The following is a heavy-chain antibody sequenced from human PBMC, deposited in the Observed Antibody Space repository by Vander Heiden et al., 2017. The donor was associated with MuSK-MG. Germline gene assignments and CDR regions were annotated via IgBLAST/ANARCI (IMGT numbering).Heavy chain of an antibody. J-gene: IGHJ4*02. D-gene: IGHD3-22*01. CDR1: GGSISSSSYY. CDR2: IYYSGST. Sequence: QLQLQESGPGLVKPSETLSLTCTVSGGSISSSSYYWGWIRQPPGKGLEWIGSIYYSGSTYYNPSLKSRVTISVDTSKNQFSLKLSSVTAADTAVYYCASRQYYYDSSGYYDGGYYFDYWGQGTLVTVSS. V-gene: IGHV4-39*01. CDR3: ASRQYYYDSSGYYDGGYYFDY.